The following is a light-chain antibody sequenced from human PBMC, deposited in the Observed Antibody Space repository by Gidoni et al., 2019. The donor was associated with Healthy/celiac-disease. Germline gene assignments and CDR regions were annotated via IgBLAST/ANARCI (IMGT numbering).Light chain of an antibody. CDR3: QSYDSSLSAL. CDR1: STNIGAGYD. Sequence: QSVLTQPPSLPGAPGQRVTISCTGSSTNIGAGYDVHWYQQLPGTAPNLLIYGNSNRPSGVPDRFSGSKSGTSASLAITGLQAEDEADYYCQSYDSSLSALFGGGTKLTVL. V-gene: IGLV1-40*01. J-gene: IGLJ2*01. CDR2: GNS.